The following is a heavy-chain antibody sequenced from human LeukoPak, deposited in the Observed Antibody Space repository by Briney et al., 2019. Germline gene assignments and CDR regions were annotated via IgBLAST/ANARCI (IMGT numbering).Heavy chain of an antibody. CDR2: ISSSSSYI. J-gene: IGHJ6*02. CDR1: GFTFSSYS. Sequence: GGSLRLSCAASGFTFSSYSMNWVRHAPGKGLEWVSSISSSSSYIYYADSVKGRFTISRDNAKNSLYLQMNSLRAEDTAVYYCARDMPYYGMDVWGQGTTVTVSS. V-gene: IGHV3-21*01. CDR3: ARDMPYYGMDV. D-gene: IGHD2-2*01.